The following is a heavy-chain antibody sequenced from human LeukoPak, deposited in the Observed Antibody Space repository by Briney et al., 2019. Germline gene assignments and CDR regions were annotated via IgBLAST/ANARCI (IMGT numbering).Heavy chain of an antibody. CDR3: ARGLGFVVVPAAMTFDI. J-gene: IGHJ3*02. Sequence: GGSLRLSCAASGFTFSSYAMHWVRQAPGKGLEWVAVISYDGSNKYYADSVKGRFTISRDNSKNTLYLQMNSLRAEDTAVYYCARGLGFVVVPAAMTFDIWGQGTMVTVSS. V-gene: IGHV3-30-3*01. CDR2: ISYDGSNK. CDR1: GFTFSSYA. D-gene: IGHD2-2*01.